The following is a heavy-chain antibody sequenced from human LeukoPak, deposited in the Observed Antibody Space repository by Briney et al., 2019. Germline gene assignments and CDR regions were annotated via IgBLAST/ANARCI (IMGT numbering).Heavy chain of an antibody. J-gene: IGHJ5*02. D-gene: IGHD4-17*01. CDR3: ARATVTRWFDP. V-gene: IGHV3-33*08. CDR2: IWYDGTNK. Sequence: GGSLRLSCAASGFTFRTYSMNWVRRAPGKGLEWVAVIWYDGTNKYYADSVKGRFTISRDNSKNTLYLQMNSLRAEDTAVYYCARATVTRWFDPWGQGTLVTVSS. CDR1: GFTFRTYS.